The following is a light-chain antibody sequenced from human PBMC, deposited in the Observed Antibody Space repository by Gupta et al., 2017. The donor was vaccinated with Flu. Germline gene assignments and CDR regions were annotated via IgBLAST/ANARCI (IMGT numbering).Light chain of an antibody. CDR2: RHT. V-gene: IGLV1-47*01. CDR3: STFYASLNCVV. J-gene: IGLJ2*01. CDR1: RSKLGSNF. Sequence: TITCAGSRSKLGSNFVYWSPPLPVCPPKLLICRHTRSPSAAPARFSGSKSGTTASLSISGLQADDEADYYCSTFYASLNCVVFGGGTRFTVL.